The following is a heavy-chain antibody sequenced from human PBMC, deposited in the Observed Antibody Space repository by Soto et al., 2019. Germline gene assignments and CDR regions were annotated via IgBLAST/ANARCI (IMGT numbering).Heavy chain of an antibody. V-gene: IGHV4-4*02. Sequence: SETLSLTCPVSGGSFTSNNWWTWVRQPPGQGLEWIGEIYRTGSTNYNPSLKSRVTISLDKSENQFSLKVTSLTAADTAVYYCASRDPGTSVDYWGQGTLVTVSS. CDR1: GGSFTSNNW. J-gene: IGHJ4*02. CDR3: ASRDPGTSVDY. D-gene: IGHD1-7*01. CDR2: IYRTGST.